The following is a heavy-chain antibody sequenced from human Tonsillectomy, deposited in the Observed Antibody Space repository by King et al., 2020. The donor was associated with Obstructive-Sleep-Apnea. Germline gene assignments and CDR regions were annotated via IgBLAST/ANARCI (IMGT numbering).Heavy chain of an antibody. D-gene: IGHD3-10*01. Sequence: VPLQESGPGLVKPSQTLSLTCTVSGGSISSGGYYWSWIRQHPGKGLEWIGYIYYSGSTYYNPSLKSRVTISVDTSKNQFSLKLSSVTAADTAVYYCARESITMVRGVDFPWGQGTLVTVSS. CDR2: IYYSGST. J-gene: IGHJ5*02. CDR1: GGSISSGGYY. CDR3: ARESITMVRGVDFP. V-gene: IGHV4-31*03.